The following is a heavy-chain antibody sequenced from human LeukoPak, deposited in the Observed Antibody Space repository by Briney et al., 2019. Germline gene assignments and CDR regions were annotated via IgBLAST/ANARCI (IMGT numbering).Heavy chain of an antibody. CDR1: GGSFSGYY. Sequence: SETLSLTCAVYGGSFSGYYWSWIRQPAGKGLEWIGRIYTSGNTNYNPSLQSRVTISVDTSKNQFSLKLSSVTAANTAVYYCATNSYGHYQYYYYMDVWGKGTTVTISS. CDR2: IYTSGNT. V-gene: IGHV4-59*10. CDR3: ATNSYGHYQYYYYMDV. J-gene: IGHJ6*03. D-gene: IGHD5-18*01.